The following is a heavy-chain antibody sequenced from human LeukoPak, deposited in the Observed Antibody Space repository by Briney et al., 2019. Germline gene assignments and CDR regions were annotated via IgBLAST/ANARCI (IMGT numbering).Heavy chain of an antibody. CDR3: ATDHSMANTAWWFDP. Sequence: SVKVSCKASGGTFSSYAISWVRQAPGQGLEWMGGIIPIFGTANYAQKFQGRVTITADESTSTVYMELSSLRSEDTAFYYCATDHSMANTAWWFDPWGQGTLVTVSS. D-gene: IGHD5-24*01. CDR2: IIPIFGTA. J-gene: IGHJ5*02. V-gene: IGHV1-69*13. CDR1: GGTFSSYA.